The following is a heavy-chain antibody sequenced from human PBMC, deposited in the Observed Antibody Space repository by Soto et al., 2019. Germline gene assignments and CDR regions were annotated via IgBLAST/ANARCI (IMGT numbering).Heavy chain of an antibody. CDR1: GDTFTSYG. V-gene: IGHV1-18*01. D-gene: IGHD6-13*01. CDR2: ISAYNGNT. CDR3: ARRERAAAGRYYYYYGMDV. Sequence: VASVKVSCKASGDTFTSYGISSVRQAPGQGLEWMGWISAYNGNTNYAQKLQGRVTMTTDTSTSTAYMELRSLRSDDTAVYYCARRERAAAGRYYYYYGMDVWVQGTTVTVSS. J-gene: IGHJ6*02.